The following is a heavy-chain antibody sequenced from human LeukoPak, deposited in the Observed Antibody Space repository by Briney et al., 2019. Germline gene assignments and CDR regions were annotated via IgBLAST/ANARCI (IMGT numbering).Heavy chain of an antibody. CDR3: ARDGSYYYYGMDV. Sequence: SETLSLTCTVSGGSISSGDYYWSWIRQPPGKGLEWIGYIYYSGSTYYNPSLKSRVAISVDTSKNQFSLKLSSVTAADTAVYYCARDGSYYYYGMDVWGQGTTVTVFS. CDR1: GGSISSGDYY. CDR2: IYYSGST. J-gene: IGHJ6*02. V-gene: IGHV4-30-4*01.